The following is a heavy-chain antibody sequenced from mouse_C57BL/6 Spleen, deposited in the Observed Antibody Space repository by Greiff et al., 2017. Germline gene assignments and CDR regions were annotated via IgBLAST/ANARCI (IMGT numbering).Heavy chain of an antibody. CDR3: ARGGGNSYYFDY. CDR2: INPSNGGT. J-gene: IGHJ2*01. D-gene: IGHD2-1*01. Sequence: QVQLQQPGTELVKPGASVKLSCKASGYTFTSYWLHWVKQRPGQGLEWIGNINPSNGGTNYNEKFKSKATLTVDKSSSTAYMQLSSLTSEDSAVYYCARGGGNSYYFDYWGQGTTLTVSS. V-gene: IGHV1-53*01. CDR1: GYTFTSYW.